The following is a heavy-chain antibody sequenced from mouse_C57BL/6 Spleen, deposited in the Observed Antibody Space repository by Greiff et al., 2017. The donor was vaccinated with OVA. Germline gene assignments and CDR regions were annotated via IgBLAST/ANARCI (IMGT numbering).Heavy chain of an antibody. CDR2: IDPANGNT. V-gene: IGHV14-3*01. CDR3: ARRGFYDGYLDYYAMDY. D-gene: IGHD2-3*01. Sequence: EVQLQQSVAELVRPGASVKLSCTASGFNIKNTYMHWVKQRPEQGLEWIGRIDPANGNTKYAPKFQGKATITADTSSNTAYLQLSSLTSEDTAIYYCARRGFYDGYLDYYAMDYWGQGTSVTVSS. J-gene: IGHJ4*01. CDR1: GFNIKNTY.